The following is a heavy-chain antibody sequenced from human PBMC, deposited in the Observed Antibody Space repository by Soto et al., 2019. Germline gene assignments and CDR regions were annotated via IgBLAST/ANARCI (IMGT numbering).Heavy chain of an antibody. V-gene: IGHV1-2*04. J-gene: IGHJ6*02. CDR2: INPNSGGT. CDR1: GYTFTGYY. CDR3: ARDHTAMVTVDYYYYYGMDV. D-gene: IGHD5-18*01. Sequence: ASVKVSCKASGYTFTGYYMHWVRQAPGQGLEWMGWINPNSGGTNYAQKFQGWVTMTRDTSISTACMELSRLRSDDTAVYYCARDHTAMVTVDYYYYYGMDVWGQGTTVTVSS.